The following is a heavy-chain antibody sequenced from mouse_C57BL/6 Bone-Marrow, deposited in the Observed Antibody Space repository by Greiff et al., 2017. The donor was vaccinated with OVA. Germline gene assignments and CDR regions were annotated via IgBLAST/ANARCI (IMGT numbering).Heavy chain of an antibody. D-gene: IGHD3-2*02. CDR3: ARRSGYPYYFDY. J-gene: IGHJ2*01. Sequence: QVQLQQPGAELVRPGSSVKLSCKASGYTFTSYWMHWVKQRPIQGLEWIGNIDPSDSETHYNQKFKDKATLTVDKSSSTAYMQLSSLTSEDSAVYYCARRSGYPYYFDYWGQGTTLTVSS. CDR1: GYTFTSYW. V-gene: IGHV1-52*01. CDR2: IDPSDSET.